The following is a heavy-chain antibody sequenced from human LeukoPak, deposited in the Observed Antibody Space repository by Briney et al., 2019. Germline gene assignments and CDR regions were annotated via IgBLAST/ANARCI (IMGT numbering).Heavy chain of an antibody. J-gene: IGHJ3*02. CDR1: GGTFSSYA. Sequence: SVKVSCKASGGTFSSYAISWVRQAPGQGLEWMGGIIPIFGTANYAQKFQGRVTMTEDTSTDTAYMELSSLRSEDTAVYYCATPGPIVVVVAATDDAFDIWGQGTMVTVSS. V-gene: IGHV1-69*06. CDR2: IIPIFGTA. D-gene: IGHD2-15*01. CDR3: ATPGPIVVVVAATDDAFDI.